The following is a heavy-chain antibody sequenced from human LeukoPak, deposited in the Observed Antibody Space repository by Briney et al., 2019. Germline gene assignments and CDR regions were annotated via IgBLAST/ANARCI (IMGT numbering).Heavy chain of an antibody. Sequence: GGSLRLSCAASGFIFSSYGMHWVRQAPGKGLEWVAVIWYDGSNKYYADSVKGRFTISRDNSKSTLYLQMNSLRAEDSAVYYCARELPPLVKYYFDYWGQGTLVTVSS. CDR2: IWYDGSNK. J-gene: IGHJ4*02. V-gene: IGHV3-33*01. CDR3: ARELPPLVKYYFDY. CDR1: GFIFSSYG. D-gene: IGHD1-26*01.